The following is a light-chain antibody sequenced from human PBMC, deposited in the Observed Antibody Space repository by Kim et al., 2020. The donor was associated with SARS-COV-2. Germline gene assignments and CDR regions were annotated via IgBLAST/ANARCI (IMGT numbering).Light chain of an antibody. V-gene: IGLV4-69*01. CDR1: SGHSSYA. CDR3: QTWGTGIRGV. CDR2: LNSDGSH. Sequence: QLVLTQSPSASASLGASVKVTCTLSSGHSSYAIAWHQQQPEKGPRYLMKLNSDGSHSKGDGIPARFSGSSSGAERYLTISSLQAEDEADYYCQTWGTGIRGVFGGGTQLTVL. J-gene: IGLJ3*02.